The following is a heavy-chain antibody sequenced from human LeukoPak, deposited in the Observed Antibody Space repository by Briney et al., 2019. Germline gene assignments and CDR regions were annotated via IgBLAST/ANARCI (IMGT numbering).Heavy chain of an antibody. J-gene: IGHJ4*02. CDR2: IYPGDSDT. V-gene: IGHV5-51*01. CDR1: GYSFTNYW. CDR3: ASSGSSGWPGDY. Sequence: PGASLQISCKGSGYSFTNYWIGWVRQLPGKGLEWMGIIYPGDSDTRYSPSFQGQVTISTDKSISTAYLQWSSLKASDTAMYFCASSGSSGWPGDYWGQGTLVTVFS. D-gene: IGHD6-19*01.